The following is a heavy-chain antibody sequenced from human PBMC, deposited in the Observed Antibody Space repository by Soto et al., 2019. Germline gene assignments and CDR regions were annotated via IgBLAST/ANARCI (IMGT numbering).Heavy chain of an antibody. D-gene: IGHD3-10*01. V-gene: IGHV3-73*01. Sequence: SLRLSCATSGLTFSGSTMHWVRQASGKGLEWVGHIRTKANRYATVYAESLKGRFTISRDDSKNTAYLQVDSLKTEDTAVYYCTRQNGDFFEYWGQGALVTVSS. CDR2: IRTKANRYAT. J-gene: IGHJ4*02. CDR3: TRQNGDFFEY. CDR1: GLTFSGST.